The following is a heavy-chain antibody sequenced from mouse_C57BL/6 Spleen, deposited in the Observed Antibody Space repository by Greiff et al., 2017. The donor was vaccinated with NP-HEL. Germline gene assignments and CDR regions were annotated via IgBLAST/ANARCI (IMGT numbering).Heavy chain of an antibody. CDR1: GYAFSSYW. V-gene: IGHV1-80*01. J-gene: IGHJ2*01. CDR2: IYPGDGDT. Sequence: QVQLQQSGAELVKPGASVKISCKASGYAFSSYWINWVKQRPGKGLEWIGQIYPGDGDTNYNGKFKGKATLTADKSSSTAYMQLSSLTSEDSAVYFCATYGYDGYFDYWGQGTTLTVSS. CDR3: ATYGYDGYFDY. D-gene: IGHD2-2*01.